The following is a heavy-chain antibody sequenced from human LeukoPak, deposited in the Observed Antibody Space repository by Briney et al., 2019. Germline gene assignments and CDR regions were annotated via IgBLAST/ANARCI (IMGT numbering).Heavy chain of an antibody. D-gene: IGHD3-10*01. J-gene: IGHJ4*02. CDR1: GFTFSSYS. Sequence: PGGSLRLSCAASGFTFSSYSMTWVRQAPGKGLEWVSSISSSSSYIYYADSVKGRFTISRDNAKNSLYLQMNSLRAEDTAVYYCASDGGYYGSGSYDYWGQGTLVTVSS. CDR2: ISSSSSYI. CDR3: ASDGGYYGSGSYDY. V-gene: IGHV3-21*01.